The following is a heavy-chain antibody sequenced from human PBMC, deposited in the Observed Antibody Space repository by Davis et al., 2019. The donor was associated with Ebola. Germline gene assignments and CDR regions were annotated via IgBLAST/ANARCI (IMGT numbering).Heavy chain of an antibody. CDR1: GFTFSGSA. D-gene: IGHD5-24*01. Sequence: PGGSLRLSCAASGFTFSGSAMHWVRQASGKGLEWVGRIRSKANSYATAYAASVKGRFTISRDDSKNTAYLQMNSLKTEDTAGYYCTRHRERWLQLAQYGMDVWGQGTTVTVSS. J-gene: IGHJ6*01. V-gene: IGHV3-73*01. CDR3: TRHRERWLQLAQYGMDV. CDR2: IRSKANSYAT.